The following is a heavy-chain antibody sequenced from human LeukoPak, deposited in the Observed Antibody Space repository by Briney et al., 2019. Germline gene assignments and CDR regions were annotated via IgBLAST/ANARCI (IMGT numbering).Heavy chain of an antibody. Sequence: PGGSLRLSCAASGFTFSTYAMSWVRQAPGKGLEWVSAISGSGGSTYYADSVQGRFTISRDNSKNTLYLQMNSLRAEDTAVYYCAGRNYNYDSSGYYSRPFDAFDIWGQGTMVTVSS. J-gene: IGHJ3*02. CDR2: ISGSGGST. V-gene: IGHV3-23*01. CDR1: GFTFSTYA. CDR3: AGRNYNYDSSGYYSRPFDAFDI. D-gene: IGHD3-22*01.